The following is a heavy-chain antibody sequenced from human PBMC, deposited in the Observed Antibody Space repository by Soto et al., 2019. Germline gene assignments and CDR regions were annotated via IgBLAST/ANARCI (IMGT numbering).Heavy chain of an antibody. J-gene: IGHJ6*02. D-gene: IGHD4-4*01. V-gene: IGHV3-33*01. Sequence: GGSLRLSCAASGFTLRSYGMHWVRQAPGKGLEWVAVIWYDGSNKYYADSVKGRFTISRDNSKNTLYLQMNSLRAEDTAVYYCARYLQSTYYYYGMEVWGQGTTVTLSS. CDR3: ARYLQSTYYYYGMEV. CDR1: GFTLRSYG. CDR2: IWYDGSNK.